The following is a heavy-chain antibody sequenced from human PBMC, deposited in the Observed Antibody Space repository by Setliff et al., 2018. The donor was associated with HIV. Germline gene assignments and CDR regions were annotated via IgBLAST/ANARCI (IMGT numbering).Heavy chain of an antibody. D-gene: IGHD1-1*01. V-gene: IGHV4-4*07. CDR3: ARDLRGTQSSDY. CDR1: DGSTTGYH. J-gene: IGHJ4*02. CDR2: MYYTGNT. Sequence: TSETLSLTCSVSDGSTTGYHWNWIRQSAEKGLEWIGRMYYTGNTDYNPSLKSRAIMSIDRSRNQFSLKVHSVTAADTAVYYCARDLRGTQSSDYWGQGTLVTVSS.